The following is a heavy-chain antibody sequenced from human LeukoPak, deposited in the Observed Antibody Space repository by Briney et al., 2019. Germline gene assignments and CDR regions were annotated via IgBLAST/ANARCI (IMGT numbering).Heavy chain of an antibody. CDR2: IIPIFGTA. D-gene: IGHD3-16*02. Sequence: ASVKVSCKASGGTFSSYAISWVRQAPGQGLEWMGGIIPIFGTANYAQKFQGRVTITADESTSTAYMELRSLRSEDTAVYYCARGATHTYYDYVWGSYRSTDKAIDYWGQGTLVTVSS. J-gene: IGHJ4*02. CDR1: GGTFSSYA. V-gene: IGHV1-69*13. CDR3: ARGATHTYYDYVWGSYRSTDKAIDY.